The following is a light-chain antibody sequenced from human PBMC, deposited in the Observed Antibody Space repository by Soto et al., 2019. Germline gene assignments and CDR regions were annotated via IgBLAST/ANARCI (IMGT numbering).Light chain of an antibody. CDR3: QQYGSSGT. Sequence: EIVMTHSPATLTVSALWRSTLSCSASQSISDTLAWYQQKPGQAPRLLIYGASNRATGIPDRFSGSGSGTDFTLTISRLEPEDFAVYYCQQYGSSGTFGQGTKVDI. CDR1: QSISDT. CDR2: GAS. J-gene: IGKJ1*01. V-gene: IGKV3-20*01.